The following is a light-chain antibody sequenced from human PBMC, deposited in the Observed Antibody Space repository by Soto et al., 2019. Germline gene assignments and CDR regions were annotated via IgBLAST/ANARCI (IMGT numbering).Light chain of an antibody. V-gene: IGLV2-11*01. CDR2: DVS. J-gene: IGLJ2*01. CDR3: RSYAGSYTPVV. CDR1: SSDVGGYNY. Sequence: QSALTQPRSVSGSPGQSVTISCTGTSSDVGGYNYVSWYQQHPGKAPKVMIYDVSKRPSGVPDRFSGSKSGNTASLTISGLQAEDEADYYCRSYAGSYTPVVFGGGTKLTVL.